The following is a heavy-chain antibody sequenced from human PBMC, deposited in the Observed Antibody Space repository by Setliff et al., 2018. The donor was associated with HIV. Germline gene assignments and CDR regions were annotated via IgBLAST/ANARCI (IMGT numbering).Heavy chain of an antibody. D-gene: IGHD5-18*01. J-gene: IGHJ6*03. CDR1: GYTFTSYG. CDR2: ISAYNGNT. CDR3: ASRSYGSSDYYYYMDV. V-gene: IGHV1-18*01. Sequence: EASVKVSCKASGYTFTSYGISWVRQAPGQGLEWMGWISAYNGNTNYAQKLQGRVTMTTDTSTSTAYMELRSLRSDDTAVYYCASRSYGSSDYYYYMDVWGKGTTVTVSS.